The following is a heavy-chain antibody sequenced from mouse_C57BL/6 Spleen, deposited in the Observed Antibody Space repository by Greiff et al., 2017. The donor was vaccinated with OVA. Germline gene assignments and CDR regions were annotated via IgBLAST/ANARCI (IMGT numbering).Heavy chain of an antibody. J-gene: IGHJ2*01. Sequence: QVQLQQPWAELVRPGSSVKLSCKASCYTFTTYWMHWVKQRPIPGLDLIGNIDPSDSETPYNQKFKDKATLTVDKSSSTAYMQLSSLTSEDSAVYYCAISTMVTTFFDYWGQGTTLTVSS. CDR3: AISTMVTTFFDY. CDR1: CYTFTTYW. V-gene: IGHV1-52*01. CDR2: IDPSDSET. D-gene: IGHD2-1*01.